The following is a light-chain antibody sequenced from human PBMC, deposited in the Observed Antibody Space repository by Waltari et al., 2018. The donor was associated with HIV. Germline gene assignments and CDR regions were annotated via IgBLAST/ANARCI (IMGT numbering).Light chain of an antibody. Sequence: QSVLTQPPSASGTPGQRVPLSCSGRSPNLGSTTVTWYQHLPGTAPKLLTYRNNQRPSGVPDRFSGSKSGTSASLAISGLQSEDEADYYCAAWDDSLNGVVFGGGTKLTVL. J-gene: IGLJ2*01. CDR2: RNN. CDR3: AAWDDSLNGVV. V-gene: IGLV1-44*01. CDR1: SPNLGSTT.